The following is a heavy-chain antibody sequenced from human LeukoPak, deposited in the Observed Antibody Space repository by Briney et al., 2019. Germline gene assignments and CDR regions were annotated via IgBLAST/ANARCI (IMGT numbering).Heavy chain of an antibody. V-gene: IGHV4-4*07. J-gene: IGHJ5*02. Sequence: SETLSLTCTVSGGSISSYYWSWIRQPAGKGLEWIGRLYTSGSTSYNPSLKSRVTMSVDTSKNQFSLKLSSVTAADTAVYYWARNYCTNGVCYFNWFDPWGQGTLVTVSS. CDR3: ARNYCTNGVCYFNWFDP. CDR1: GGSISSYY. D-gene: IGHD2-8*01. CDR2: LYTSGST.